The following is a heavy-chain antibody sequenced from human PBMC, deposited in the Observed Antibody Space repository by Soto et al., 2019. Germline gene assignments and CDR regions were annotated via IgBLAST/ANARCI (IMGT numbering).Heavy chain of an antibody. V-gene: IGHV4-34*01. J-gene: IGHJ4*02. CDR3: ASTAGTYGTDY. CDR2: INHSGST. CDR1: GGSFSGYY. Sequence: QVQLQQWGAGLLKPSETLSLTCAVYGGSFSGYYWSWIRQPPGKGLEWIGEINHSGSTNYNPSLKSRVPISVDTSKNQFSLKLSSVTAADTAVYYCASTAGTYGTDYWGQGTLVTVSS. D-gene: IGHD6-13*01.